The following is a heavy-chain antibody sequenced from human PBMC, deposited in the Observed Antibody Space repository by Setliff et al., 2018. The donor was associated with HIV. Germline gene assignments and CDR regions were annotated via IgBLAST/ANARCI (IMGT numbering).Heavy chain of an antibody. Sequence: SQTLSLTCAISGDSVSSKNATWNWIRQSPSRGLEWLGRTYYRAKWLDDYALSVKSRITVNPDTSKNQFSLQLNPVTPEDTAIYFCARNKIGWDTYSVVNYFDPWGQGTLVTVSS. V-gene: IGHV6-1*01. D-gene: IGHD2-21*01. CDR1: GDSVSSKNAT. CDR3: ARNKIGWDTYSVVNYFDP. CDR2: TYYRAKWLD. J-gene: IGHJ5*02.